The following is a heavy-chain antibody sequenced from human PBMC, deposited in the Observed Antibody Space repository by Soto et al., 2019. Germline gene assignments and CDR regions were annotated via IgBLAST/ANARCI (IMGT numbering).Heavy chain of an antibody. J-gene: IGHJ4*02. CDR2: IYPSVSS. D-gene: IGHD1-1*01. CDR1: GFAISRGYY. Sequence: TLSLTCSVSGFAISRGYYWSWVRQPPGKGLEWIGSIYPSVSSYHNPSLATRLRLSIDTSKNQFTLNLTSVTAADTALYFCAREKVGTTFFDNWGQGIQVTVSS. CDR3: AREKVGTTFFDN. V-gene: IGHV4-38-2*02.